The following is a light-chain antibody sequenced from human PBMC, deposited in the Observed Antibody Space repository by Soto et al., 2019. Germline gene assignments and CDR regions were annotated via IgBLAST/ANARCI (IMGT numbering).Light chain of an antibody. CDR3: QQYFNWWT. Sequence: VVMAQAPATLSVKLGERATLSCRASQSVNINLAWYQQKPGQAPRLLVYGASTRATGISARFSGSGSGTEFTLTINSLQSEDFAIYYCQQYFNWWTFGQGTKVDIK. CDR2: GAS. V-gene: IGKV3-15*01. J-gene: IGKJ1*01. CDR1: QSVNIN.